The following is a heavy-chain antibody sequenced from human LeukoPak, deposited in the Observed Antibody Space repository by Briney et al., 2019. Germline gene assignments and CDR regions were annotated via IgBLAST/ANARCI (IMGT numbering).Heavy chain of an antibody. CDR1: GYTFADNH. CDR3: ARDILTDDAFDI. V-gene: IGHV1-2*02. J-gene: IGHJ3*02. Sequence: ASVKVSCKASGYTFADNHMYWIRQAPGQGLECMGWISPNSGVTNYAQKFQGRITMTGDTSISTGYMELSSLRSDDTAVYYCARDILTDDAFDIWGQGTMVTVSS. D-gene: IGHD7-27*01. CDR2: ISPNSGVT.